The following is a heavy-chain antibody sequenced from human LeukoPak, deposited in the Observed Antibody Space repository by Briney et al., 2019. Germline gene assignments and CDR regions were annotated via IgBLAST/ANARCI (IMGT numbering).Heavy chain of an antibody. Sequence: ASVKVSCKASGYTFTSYDINWVRQATGQGLEWMGWMNPNSGNTGYAQKFQGRVTMTRDTSISTAYMELSRLRSDDTAVYYCAREQQWLVPDYWGQGTLVTVSS. V-gene: IGHV1-8*01. CDR1: GYTFTSYD. CDR2: MNPNSGNT. J-gene: IGHJ4*02. D-gene: IGHD6-19*01. CDR3: AREQQWLVPDY.